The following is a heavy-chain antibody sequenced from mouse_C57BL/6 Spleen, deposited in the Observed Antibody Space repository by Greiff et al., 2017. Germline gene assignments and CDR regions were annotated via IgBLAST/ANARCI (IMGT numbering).Heavy chain of an antibody. V-gene: IGHV5-4*01. Sequence: EVQLVESGGGLVKPGGSLKLSCAASGFTFSSYAMSWVRQTPEKRLEWVATLSDGGSYTYYPDNVKGRFTISRDNAKNNLYLQMSHLKSEDTAMYYCARGSNYFAYWGQGTLVTVSA. D-gene: IGHD2-5*01. CDR2: LSDGGSYT. CDR1: GFTFSSYA. CDR3: ARGSNYFAY. J-gene: IGHJ3*01.